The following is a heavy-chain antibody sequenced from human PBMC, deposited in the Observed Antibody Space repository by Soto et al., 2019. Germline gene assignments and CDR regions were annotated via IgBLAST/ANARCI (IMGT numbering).Heavy chain of an antibody. Sequence: QPGGSLRLSCAASGFTFSSYAMSWVRQAPGKGLEWVSAISGSGGSTYYADSVKGRFTISRDNSKNTLYLQINSLRAEDTAVYYCATQTETQWIQPDYWGQGTLVTVSS. CDR2: ISGSGGST. D-gene: IGHD5-18*01. CDR3: ATQTETQWIQPDY. CDR1: GFTFSSYA. J-gene: IGHJ4*02. V-gene: IGHV3-23*01.